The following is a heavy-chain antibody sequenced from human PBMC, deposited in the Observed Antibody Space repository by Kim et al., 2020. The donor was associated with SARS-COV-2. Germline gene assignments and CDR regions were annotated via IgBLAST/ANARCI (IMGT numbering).Heavy chain of an antibody. D-gene: IGHD2-2*01. CDR3: VRGYDIVVVPAAGTIDY. CDR1: GGSFSGYY. Sequence: SETLSLTCAVYGGSFSGYYWSWIRQPPGKGLEWIGEINHSGSTNYNPSLKSRVTISVDTSKNQFSLKLSSVTAADTAVYYCVRGYDIVVVPAAGTIDYWGQGTLVTVSS. CDR2: INHSGST. V-gene: IGHV4-34*01. J-gene: IGHJ4*02.